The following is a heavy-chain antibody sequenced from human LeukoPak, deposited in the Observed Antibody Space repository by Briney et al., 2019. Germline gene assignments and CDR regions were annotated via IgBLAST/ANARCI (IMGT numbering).Heavy chain of an antibody. CDR1: GYRFTSYW. D-gene: IGHD6-25*01. CDR3: ARSLTAAAGDY. Sequence: GESLKISCKCSGYRFTSYWIGWVRQIPGKGLEWMAIIYPADSDIRYSPSFQGQVTISADKSISTAYLQWSSLKASDTAMYYCARSLTAAAGDYWGQGTLVTVSS. J-gene: IGHJ4*02. CDR2: IYPADSDI. V-gene: IGHV5-51*01.